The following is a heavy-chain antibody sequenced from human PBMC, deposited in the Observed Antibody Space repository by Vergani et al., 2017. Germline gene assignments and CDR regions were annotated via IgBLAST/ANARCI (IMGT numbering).Heavy chain of an antibody. CDR1: GDSVISTHYH. J-gene: IGHJ4*02. V-gene: IGHV4-39*01. Sequence: QVQLQESGPGLVKPSETLSLTCTVSGDSVISTHYHWGWIRQPPGKRLEWIGSMDYSGSTSYNPSLESRISISFETPKNQFSLRLTPVTAADTAVYYCASKRGACRAAYCHSYDFWGPGTLVGVSS. CDR3: ASKRGACRAAYCHSYDF. D-gene: IGHD2-15*01. CDR2: MDYSGST.